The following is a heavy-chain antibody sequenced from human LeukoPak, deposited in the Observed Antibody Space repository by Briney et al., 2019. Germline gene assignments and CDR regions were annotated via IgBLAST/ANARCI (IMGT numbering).Heavy chain of an antibody. J-gene: IGHJ4*02. CDR2: ISAYNGNT. CDR1: GYTFTSYG. V-gene: IGHV1-18*01. CDR3: ARVRIVGATRPWSGYFDY. D-gene: IGHD1-26*01. Sequence: GASVKVSCKASGYTFTSYGISWVRQAPGQGLEWMEWISAYNGNTNYAQKLQGRVTMTTDTSTSTAYMELRSLRSDDTAVYYCARVRIVGATRPWSGYFDYRGQGTLVTVSS.